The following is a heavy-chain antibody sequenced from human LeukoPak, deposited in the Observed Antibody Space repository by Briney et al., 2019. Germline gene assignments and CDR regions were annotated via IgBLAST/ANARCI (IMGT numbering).Heavy chain of an antibody. V-gene: IGHV3-30*04. CDR1: GFTFSSYA. CDR3: AKDGSGSDYKSELWFDP. CDR2: ISYDGSNK. Sequence: GGSLRLSCAASGFTFSSYAMHWVRQAPGKGLEWVAVISYDGSNKYYADSVKGRFTISRDNSKSTLYLQMNSLRAEDSAVYYCAKDGSGSDYKSELWFDPWGQGTLVTVSS. D-gene: IGHD3-10*01. J-gene: IGHJ5*02.